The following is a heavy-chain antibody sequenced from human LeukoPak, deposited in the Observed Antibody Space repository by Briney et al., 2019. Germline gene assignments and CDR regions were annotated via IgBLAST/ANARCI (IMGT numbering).Heavy chain of an antibody. CDR2: IYISGSS. Sequence: SETLSLTCTVSGGSISSYSWTWIRQPAGKGLEYIGRIYISGSSNYNPSLKSRVTISVDTSKNQFSLNLSSVTAADTAVYYCARDRYYYDSSARYFDYWGQGTLVTVSS. CDR1: GGSISSYS. V-gene: IGHV4-4*07. J-gene: IGHJ4*02. D-gene: IGHD3-22*01. CDR3: ARDRYYYDSSARYFDY.